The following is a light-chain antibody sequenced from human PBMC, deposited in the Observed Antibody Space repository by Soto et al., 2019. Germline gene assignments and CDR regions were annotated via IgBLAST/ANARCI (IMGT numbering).Light chain of an antibody. V-gene: IGKV1-5*03. J-gene: IGKJ1*01. CDR3: QQYNTFPST. CDR2: KAS. CDR1: QSVRTW. Sequence: DIQLTQSPSTLSASVGDRVTITCRASQSVRTWLAWYQQTPEKAPKVLIYKASNLESGVPSRFSGSGSGTEFTPTISSLQPDDFGTYYCQQYNTFPSTFGHGTKVEIK.